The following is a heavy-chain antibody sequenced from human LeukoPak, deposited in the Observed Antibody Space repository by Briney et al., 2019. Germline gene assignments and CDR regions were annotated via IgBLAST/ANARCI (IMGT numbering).Heavy chain of an antibody. J-gene: IGHJ4*02. CDR3: ARPVKIAAASYFDY. CDR1: GGSISSSSYY. V-gene: IGHV4-39*01. CDR2: IYYSGST. Sequence: SETLSLTCTVSGGSISSSSYYWGWIRQPPGKGLEWIGSIYYSGSTYYNPSLKSRVTISVDTSKNQFSLKLSSVTAADTAVYYCARPVKIAAASYFDYWGQGTLVTVSS. D-gene: IGHD6-13*01.